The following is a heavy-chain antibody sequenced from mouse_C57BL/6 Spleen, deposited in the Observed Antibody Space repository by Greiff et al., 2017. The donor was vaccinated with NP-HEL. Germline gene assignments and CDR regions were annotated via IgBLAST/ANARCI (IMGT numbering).Heavy chain of an antibody. CDR3: ARGGLFITTVVPYAMDY. CDR1: GYTFTSYG. D-gene: IGHD1-1*01. V-gene: IGHV1-81*01. J-gene: IGHJ4*01. CDR2: IYPRSGNT. Sequence: QVQLKESGAELARPGASVKLSCKASGYTFTSYGISWVKQRTGQGLEWIGEIYPRSGNTYYNEKFKGKATLTADKSSSTAYMELRSLTSEDSAVYFCARGGLFITTVVPYAMDYWGQGTSVTVSS.